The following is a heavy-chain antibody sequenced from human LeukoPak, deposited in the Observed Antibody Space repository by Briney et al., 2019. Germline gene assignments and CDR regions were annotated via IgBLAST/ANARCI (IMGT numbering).Heavy chain of an antibody. J-gene: IGHJ4*02. CDR1: GFTFSSYS. CDR3: ARNVYDLRGQWLVPGFDY. V-gene: IGHV3-48*04. D-gene: IGHD6-19*01. Sequence: GGSLRLSCAASGFTFSSYSMNRVRQAPGKGLEWVSYIGTIISTTYYADSVKGRFTVSRDDAKSSLYLQMSSLRAEDTAVYYCARNVYDLRGQWLVPGFDYWGQGTLVTVSS. CDR2: IGTIISTT.